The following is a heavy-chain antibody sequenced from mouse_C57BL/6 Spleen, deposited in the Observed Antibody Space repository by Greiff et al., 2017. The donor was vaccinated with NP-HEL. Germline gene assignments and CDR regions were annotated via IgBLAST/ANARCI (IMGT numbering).Heavy chain of an antibody. CDR3: ARESVGGAMDY. Sequence: EVQLQQSGPELVKPGASVKIPCKASGYTFTDYNMDWVKQSLGKSLEWIGAINPNNGGTIYNQKFKGKATLTVDKSSSTAYMERRSLTSEDTAVYYCARESVGGAMDYWGQGTSVTVSS. CDR1: GYTFTDYN. D-gene: IGHD1-1*02. CDR2: INPNNGGT. V-gene: IGHV1-18*01. J-gene: IGHJ4*01.